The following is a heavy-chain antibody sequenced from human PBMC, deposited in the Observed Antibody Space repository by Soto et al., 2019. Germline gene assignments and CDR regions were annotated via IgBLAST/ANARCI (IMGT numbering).Heavy chain of an antibody. J-gene: IGHJ4*02. CDR3: ARLWGWFGDY. D-gene: IGHD3-10*01. CDR1: GGSISSYY. Sequence: QVQLQESGPGLVKPSETLSLTCTVSGGSISSYYWSWIRQPPGKGLEWIGYIYYSGSTNYNPSLKKRIHISVDTSKNQFSLKLSSVTAADTAVYYCARLWGWFGDYWGQGTLVTVSS. CDR2: IYYSGST. V-gene: IGHV4-59*08.